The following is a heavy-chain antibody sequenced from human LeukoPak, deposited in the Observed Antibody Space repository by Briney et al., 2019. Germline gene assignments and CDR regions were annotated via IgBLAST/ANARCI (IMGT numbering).Heavy chain of an antibody. J-gene: IGHJ4*02. Sequence: GALRLSCAASGFTFSSYWMSWVRQAPGKGLEWVASIKQDGSEKYYVDSVKGRFTLSRDNTKYSLYLQMNSLRAEDTAVYYCARGSTGSDWGQGTLVAVSS. CDR2: IKQDGSEK. D-gene: IGHD1-1*01. CDR1: GFTFSSYW. V-gene: IGHV3-7*01. CDR3: ARGSTGSD.